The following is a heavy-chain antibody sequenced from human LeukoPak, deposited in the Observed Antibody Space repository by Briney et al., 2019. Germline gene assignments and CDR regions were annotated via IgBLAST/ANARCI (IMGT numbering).Heavy chain of an antibody. Sequence: GGSLRLSCAASGFIFSSYSMNWVRQAPGKGLEWVSSISSRSSYIYYADSAKGRFTISRDNAKNSLYLQMNSLRAEDTAVYYCARARGDYSSSWLRAFDIWGQGTMVTVSS. V-gene: IGHV3-21*01. CDR2: ISSRSSYI. CDR1: GFIFSSYS. J-gene: IGHJ3*02. D-gene: IGHD6-13*01. CDR3: ARARGDYSSSWLRAFDI.